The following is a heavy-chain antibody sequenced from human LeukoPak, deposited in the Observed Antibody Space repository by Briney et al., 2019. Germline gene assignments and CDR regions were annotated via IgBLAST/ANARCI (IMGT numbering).Heavy chain of an antibody. CDR3: ARPKGGGYSYDFFDY. V-gene: IGHV1-69*04. CDR1: GYTFSSYA. Sequence: ASVKVSCKASGYTFSSYAISWVRQAPGQGLEWMGRIIPILGIANYAQKFQGRVTITADKSTSTAYMELSSLRSEDTAVYYCARPKGGGYSYDFFDYWGQGTLVTVSS. D-gene: IGHD5-18*01. J-gene: IGHJ4*02. CDR2: IIPILGIA.